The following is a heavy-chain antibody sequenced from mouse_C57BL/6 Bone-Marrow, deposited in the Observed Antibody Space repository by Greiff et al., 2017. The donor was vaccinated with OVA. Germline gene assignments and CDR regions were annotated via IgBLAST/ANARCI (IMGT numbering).Heavy chain of an antibody. CDR1: GYTFTSYG. Sequence: VQLQQSGAELARPGASVKLSCKASGYTFTSYGISWVKQRTGQGLEWIGEIYPRSGNTYYNEKFKGKATLTADKSSSTAYMELRSLTSEDSAVYFCARPVVERAWFAYWGQGTLVTVSA. CDR2: IYPRSGNT. V-gene: IGHV1-81*01. CDR3: ARPVVERAWFAY. D-gene: IGHD1-1*01. J-gene: IGHJ3*01.